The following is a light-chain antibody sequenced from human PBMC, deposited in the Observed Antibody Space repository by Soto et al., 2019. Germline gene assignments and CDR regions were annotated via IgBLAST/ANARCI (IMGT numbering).Light chain of an antibody. J-gene: IGKJ1*01. V-gene: IGKV3-15*01. CDR3: QQYSNWART. CDR1: QSVSGN. CDR2: GAS. Sequence: EIVLTQSQGTLSLSPGERATLSCLASQSVSGNLGWYQQKPGQPPRLLIYGASTRATGVPARVSGSGSGTEFTLTISSLQSEDFAVYYCQQYSNWARTFGQGTKV.